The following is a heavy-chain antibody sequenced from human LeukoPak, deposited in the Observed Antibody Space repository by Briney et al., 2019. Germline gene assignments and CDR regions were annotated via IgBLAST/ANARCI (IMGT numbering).Heavy chain of an antibody. J-gene: IGHJ4*02. CDR3: ARTYYYGSGSPLPFDY. CDR2: IFYSGNT. D-gene: IGHD3-10*01. CDR1: GGSISSYY. Sequence: SETLSLTCTVCGGSISSYYWSWIRQPPGKGLEWIGYIFYSGNTNYNPSLKSRVTISVDTSKNQFPLKLSSVTAADTAVYYCARTYYYGSGSPLPFDYWGQGTLVTVSS. V-gene: IGHV4-59*01.